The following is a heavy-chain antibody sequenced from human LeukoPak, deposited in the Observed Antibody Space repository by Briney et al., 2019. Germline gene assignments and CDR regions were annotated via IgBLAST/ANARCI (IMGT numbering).Heavy chain of an antibody. CDR2: INHSGST. Sequence: PSETLSLTCAVYGGSFSGYYWSWIRQPPGKGLEWIGEINHSGSTNYNPSLKSRVTISVDTSKNQFSLKLSSVTAADTAVYYCARGPAEAYYDFWSGYSYFDYWGQGTLVTVSS. V-gene: IGHV4-34*01. CDR1: GGSFSGYY. J-gene: IGHJ4*02. CDR3: ARGPAEAYYDFWSGYSYFDY. D-gene: IGHD3-3*01.